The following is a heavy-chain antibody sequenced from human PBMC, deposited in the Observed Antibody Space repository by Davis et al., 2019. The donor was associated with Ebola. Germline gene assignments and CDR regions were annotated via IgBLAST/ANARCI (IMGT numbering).Heavy chain of an antibody. CDR2: IKQDGSEK. Sequence: PGGSLRLSCAASGFTFSSYCMSWVRQAPGKGLEWVANIKQDGSEKYYVDSVKGRFTISRDNAKNSLYLQMNSLRAEDTAVYYCARGPTILGTYYYYGMDVWGQGTTVTVSS. V-gene: IGHV3-7*03. CDR3: ARGPTILGTYYYYGMDV. D-gene: IGHD3-3*01. J-gene: IGHJ6*02. CDR1: GFTFSSYC.